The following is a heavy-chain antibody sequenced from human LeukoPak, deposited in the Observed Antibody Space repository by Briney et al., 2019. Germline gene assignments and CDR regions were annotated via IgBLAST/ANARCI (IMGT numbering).Heavy chain of an antibody. D-gene: IGHD3-10*01. CDR3: ARDGDGSGSYLEA. J-gene: IGHJ4*02. CDR2: ISGSGSTI. CDR1: GFTFSSYS. Sequence: GGSLRLSCAASGFTFSSYSMNWVRQAPGKGLEWVSFISGSGSTIHYADSVKGRFTISRDNAKNSLYLQMDSLRDEDTAVYYCARDGDGSGSYLEARGQGTLVTVSS. V-gene: IGHV3-48*02.